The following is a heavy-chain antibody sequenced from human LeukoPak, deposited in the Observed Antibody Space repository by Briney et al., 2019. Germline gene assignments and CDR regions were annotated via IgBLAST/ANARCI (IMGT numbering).Heavy chain of an antibody. Sequence: GASVKVSCKASGYTFTGYYMHWVRQAPGQGLEWMGRINPNSDATNHAQKLQGRVTMTTDTSTSTAYMELRSLRSDDTAVYYCARDGITGTTWNYWGQGTLVTVSS. V-gene: IGHV1-2*06. J-gene: IGHJ4*02. CDR2: INPNSDAT. CDR3: ARDGITGTTWNY. D-gene: IGHD1-20*01. CDR1: GYTFTGYY.